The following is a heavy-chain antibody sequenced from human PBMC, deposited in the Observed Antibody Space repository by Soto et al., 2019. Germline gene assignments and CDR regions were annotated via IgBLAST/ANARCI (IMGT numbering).Heavy chain of an antibody. Sequence: QVQLQDSGPGLVKPSETRSLTCPVSGGSLSSYNGSWIRQPPGKGLGWIGYIYYSGSTNSTPSLKSRVTISVDTSKNQFSLKLSSVTAADTAVYYCATLDYDFWSGYNYWGQGTLVTVSS. J-gene: IGHJ4*02. CDR1: GGSLSSYN. D-gene: IGHD3-3*01. V-gene: IGHV4-59*01. CDR3: ATLDYDFWSGYNY. CDR2: IYYSGST.